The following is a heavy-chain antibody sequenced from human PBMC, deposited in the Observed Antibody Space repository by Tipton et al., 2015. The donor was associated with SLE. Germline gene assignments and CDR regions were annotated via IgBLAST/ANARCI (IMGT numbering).Heavy chain of an antibody. D-gene: IGHD2-2*01. CDR1: GGSISNYY. J-gene: IGHJ3*01. V-gene: IGHV4-4*07. CDR3: ARTLLPAIRGAFDL. Sequence: TLSLTCTVSGGSISNYYWSWFRQPAGKGLEWIGRIYFSGSTNYNPSLKSRVSMSVDTSKNQFSLKLTSVTAADTAVYYCARTLLPAIRGAFDLWGPGTMVTVSS. CDR2: IYFSGST.